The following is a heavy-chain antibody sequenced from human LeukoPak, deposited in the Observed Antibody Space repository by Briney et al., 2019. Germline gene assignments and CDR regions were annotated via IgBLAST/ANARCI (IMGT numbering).Heavy chain of an antibody. CDR2: ISSSSSYI. Sequence: GGSLRLSCAASGFTFSSYSMNWVRQAPGKGLEWVSSISSSSSYIYYADSVKGRFTISRDNAKNSLYLQMNSLRAEDTAVYYCARGRYSYGSHYYYMDVWGKGTTVTVSS. CDR3: ARGRYSYGSHYYYMDV. J-gene: IGHJ6*03. D-gene: IGHD5-18*01. CDR1: GFTFSSYS. V-gene: IGHV3-21*04.